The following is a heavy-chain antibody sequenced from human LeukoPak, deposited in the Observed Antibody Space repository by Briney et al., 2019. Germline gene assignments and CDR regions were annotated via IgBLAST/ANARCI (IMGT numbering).Heavy chain of an antibody. CDR1: GFTFSSYG. CDR3: AKDPGWSGELLGAFDI. CDR2: ISYDGSNK. D-gene: IGHD3-10*01. Sequence: GGSLRLSCAASGFTFSSYGMHWVRQAPGKGLEWVAVISYDGSNKYYADSVKGRFTISRDNSKNTLYLQMNSLRAEDTAVYYCAKDPGWSGELLGAFDIWGQGTMVTVSS. V-gene: IGHV3-30*18. J-gene: IGHJ3*02.